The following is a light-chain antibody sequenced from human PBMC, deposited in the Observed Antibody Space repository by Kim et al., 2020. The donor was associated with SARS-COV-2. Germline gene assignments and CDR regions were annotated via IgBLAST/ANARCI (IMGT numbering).Light chain of an antibody. J-gene: IGLJ1*01. CDR3: CSYAGSYTNYV. CDR2: DVT. Sequence: QSAPTQARSVSGSPGQSVTISCTGTSSDVGGYNYVSWYQQHPGKAPKLMIYDVTKRPSGVPDRFSGSKSGNTASLNISGLQAEDEADYYCCSYAGSYTNYVFGTGTKVTVL. CDR1: SSDVGGYNY. V-gene: IGLV2-11*01.